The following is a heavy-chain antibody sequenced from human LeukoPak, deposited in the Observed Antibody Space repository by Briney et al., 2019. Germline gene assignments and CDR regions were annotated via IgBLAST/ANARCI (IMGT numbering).Heavy chain of an antibody. CDR1: GFTFSSYA. D-gene: IGHD3-22*01. J-gene: IGHJ4*02. Sequence: PGGSLRLSCAASGFTFSSYAMSWVRQAPGKGLEWVSAISGSGGSTYYADSAKGRFTISRDNSKNTLYLQMNSLRAEDTAVYYCAKDLMIVVAYFDYWGQGTLVTVSS. CDR2: ISGSGGST. CDR3: AKDLMIVVAYFDY. V-gene: IGHV3-23*01.